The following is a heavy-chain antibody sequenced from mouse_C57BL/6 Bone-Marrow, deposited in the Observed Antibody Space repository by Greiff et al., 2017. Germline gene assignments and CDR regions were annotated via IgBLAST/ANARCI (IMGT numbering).Heavy chain of an antibody. CDR1: GYTFTSYW. J-gene: IGHJ4*01. V-gene: IGHV1-55*01. D-gene: IGHD1-1*01. CDR2: IYPGSGST. CDR3: ATERTTVVGDYYAMDY. Sequence: QVQLKQPGAELVKPGASVKMSCKASGYTFTSYWITWVKQRPGQGLEWIGDIYPGSGSTNYNEKFKSKATLTVDTSSSTAYMQLSSLTSEDSAVYYCATERTTVVGDYYAMDYWGQGTSVTVSS.